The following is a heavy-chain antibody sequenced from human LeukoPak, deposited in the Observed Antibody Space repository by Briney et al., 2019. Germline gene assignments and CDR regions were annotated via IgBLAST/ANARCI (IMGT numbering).Heavy chain of an antibody. CDR2: MNPNSGYT. D-gene: IGHD2-2*01. Sequence: ASVKVSCKASGYTFTNYDINWVRQATGQGLEWMGWMNPNSGYTGYAQKFQGRFTMTRKTSISTGYMELSSLRSEDTAVYYCARGAVIPATMGYYGMDVWGQGTTVSVSS. V-gene: IGHV1-8*01. CDR1: GYTFTNYD. CDR3: ARGAVIPATMGYYGMDV. J-gene: IGHJ6*02.